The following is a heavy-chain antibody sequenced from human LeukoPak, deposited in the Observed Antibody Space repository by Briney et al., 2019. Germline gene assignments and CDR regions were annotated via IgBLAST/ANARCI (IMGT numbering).Heavy chain of an antibody. CDR3: AKDSPYYYDSSGPYWYFDL. Sequence: PGGSLRLSCAASGFTFSSYAMSWVRQAPGKGLEWVSAISGSGGSTYYADSVKGRFTISRDNSKNTLYLQMNSLRAEDTAIYYCAKDSPYYYDSSGPYWYFDLWGRGTLVTVSS. D-gene: IGHD3-22*01. CDR1: GFTFSSYA. V-gene: IGHV3-23*01. CDR2: ISGSGGST. J-gene: IGHJ2*01.